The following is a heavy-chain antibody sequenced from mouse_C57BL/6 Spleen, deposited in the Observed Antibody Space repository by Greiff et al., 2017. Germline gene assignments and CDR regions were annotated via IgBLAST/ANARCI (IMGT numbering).Heavy chain of an antibody. D-gene: IGHD1-1*01. CDR1: GYAFSSSW. J-gene: IGHJ2*01. CDR2: IYPGDGDT. V-gene: IGHV1-82*01. CDR3: ARNYYEDYFDD. Sequence: QVQLQQSGPELVKPGASVNISCKASGYAFSSSWMNWVKQRPGKGLEWIGRIYPGDGDTNYNGKFKGKATLTADKSSSTAYMQLSSLTAEDSAVYFCARNYYEDYFDDWGQGTTLTVSS.